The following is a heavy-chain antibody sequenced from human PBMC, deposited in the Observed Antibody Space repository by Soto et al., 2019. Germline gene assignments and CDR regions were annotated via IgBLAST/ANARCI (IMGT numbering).Heavy chain of an antibody. CDR1: GFRFSSYG. CDR2: TSDDGRNT. Sequence: GGSLRLSCEVSGFRFSSYGVHWVRQAPGKGLEWVALTSDDGRNTFYPDSVKGRFSISRDNSKNTVYLQMNSLRAEDTAVYYCAKDPRGNGDVTHYYNGMDVWGQGTTVTVSS. D-gene: IGHD4-17*01. V-gene: IGHV3-30*18. CDR3: AKDPRGNGDVTHYYNGMDV. J-gene: IGHJ6*02.